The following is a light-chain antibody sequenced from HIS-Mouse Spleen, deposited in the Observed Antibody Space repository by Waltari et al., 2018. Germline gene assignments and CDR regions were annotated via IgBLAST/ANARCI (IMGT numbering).Light chain of an antibody. Sequence: QSALTQTASVSGSPGQSITLSCPGTSSDGGRYNLVSWYQQQPGKAPNLMIYEGSKRPSGVSNRFSGSKSGNTASLTISGLQAEDEADYYCCSYAVSSTWVFGGGTKLTVL. CDR1: SSDGGRYNL. CDR2: EGS. V-gene: IGLV2-23*01. J-gene: IGLJ3*02. CDR3: CSYAVSSTWV.